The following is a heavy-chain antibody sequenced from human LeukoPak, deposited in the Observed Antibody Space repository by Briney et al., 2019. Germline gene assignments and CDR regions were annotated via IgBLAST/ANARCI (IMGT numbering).Heavy chain of an antibody. CDR3: AKDVCSSTSRDVGS. CDR1: GFTFSSYA. V-gene: IGHV3-23*01. CDR2: ISSNGAGT. D-gene: IGHD2-2*01. Sequence: SGGALRLSCAASGFTFSSYAMSWVRQAPGKGLEWVSAISSNGAGTYSADSVKGRFTISRDNSKKTLYLQMNSLRAEDTAVYYCAKDVCSSTSRDVGSWGQGTLVTVSS. J-gene: IGHJ5*02.